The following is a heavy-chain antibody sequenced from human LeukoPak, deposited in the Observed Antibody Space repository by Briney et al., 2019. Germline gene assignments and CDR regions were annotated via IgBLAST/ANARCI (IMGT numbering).Heavy chain of an antibody. CDR1: GFTFSSYS. D-gene: IGHD3-9*01. CDR3: ARDHDWDYMDV. V-gene: IGHV3-48*01. CDR2: ISSSSSTI. Sequence: PGGSLRLSCAASGFTFSSYSTNWVRQAPGKGLEWVSYISSSSSTIYYADSVKGRFTISRDNAKNSLFLQMNSLRAEDTAVYYCARDHDWDYMDVWGKGTTVTVSS. J-gene: IGHJ6*03.